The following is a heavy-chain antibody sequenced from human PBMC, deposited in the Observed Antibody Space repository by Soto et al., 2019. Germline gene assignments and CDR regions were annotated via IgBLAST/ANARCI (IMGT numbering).Heavy chain of an antibody. J-gene: IGHJ6*02. CDR1: GGTFNTFA. V-gene: IGHV1-69*01. CDR3: GLASKWELLGYFYGMDF. D-gene: IGHD1-26*01. CDR2: VIPLFNTP. Sequence: QVQLVQSGAEVKKPGSSAKVSCKASGGTFNTFAFTWVRQAPGQGFEWMGGVIPLFNTPDYAQKFQGRVTITADESTSTVYLELSGLSSDDTAVYFCGLASKWELLGYFYGMDFWGQGTTVIVSS.